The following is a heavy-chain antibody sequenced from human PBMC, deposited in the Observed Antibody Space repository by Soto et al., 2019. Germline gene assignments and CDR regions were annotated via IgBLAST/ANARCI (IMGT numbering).Heavy chain of an antibody. D-gene: IGHD2-2*01. CDR2: IIPIFGTA. CDR3: ARGLGYCSSTSCSETDY. CDR1: GGTFSSYA. V-gene: IGHV1-69*01. J-gene: IGHJ4*02. Sequence: QVQLVQSGAEVKKPGSSVKVSCKASGGTFSSYAISWVRQAPGQGLEWMGGIIPIFGTANYAQKFQGRVTITEDESTSTAYMELSSLRSEDTAVYYCARGLGYCSSTSCSETDYWGQGTLVTVSS.